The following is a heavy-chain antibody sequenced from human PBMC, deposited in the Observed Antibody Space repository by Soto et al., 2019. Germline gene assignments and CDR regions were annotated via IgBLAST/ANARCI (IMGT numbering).Heavy chain of an antibody. J-gene: IGHJ4*02. Sequence: QVQLVQSGAEVKKPGASVKVSCKASGYTFTSYQMHWVRQAPGQGLEWMGIINPGGGSTTYTQKFQGRVTMPRDTSTSRFYMDLSSLISEETAVDYCARDYSGSSWPDYWGQGNLVIVSS. D-gene: IGHD2-15*01. CDR1: GYTFTSYQ. CDR3: ARDYSGSSWPDY. CDR2: INPGGGST. V-gene: IGHV1-46*01.